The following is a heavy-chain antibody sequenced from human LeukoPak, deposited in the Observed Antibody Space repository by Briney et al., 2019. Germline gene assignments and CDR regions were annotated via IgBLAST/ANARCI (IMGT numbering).Heavy chain of an antibody. D-gene: IGHD6-6*01. CDR2: IYYSGST. V-gene: IGHV4-59*01. CDR3: ARNPSIAARIYYYYMDV. J-gene: IGHJ6*03. CDR1: GGSISSYY. Sequence: SETLSLTCTVSGGSISSYYWSWIRQPPGKGLEWIGYIYYSGSTNYNPSLKSRVTISVDTSKNQFSLKLSSVTAADTAVYYCARNPSIAARIYYYYMDVWGKGTTVTVSS.